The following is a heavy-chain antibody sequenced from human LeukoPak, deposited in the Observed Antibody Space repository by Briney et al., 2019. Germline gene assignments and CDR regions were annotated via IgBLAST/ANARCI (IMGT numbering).Heavy chain of an antibody. J-gene: IGHJ2*01. Sequence: GGSLRLSCAASGFTFTSYWMSWVRQGPGKGLEWVANIKQDGSEKYYVDSVKGRFTISRDNAKNSLYLQMNSLRAEDTAVYYCTTPTHSLSFYWYFDLWGRGTLVTVSS. D-gene: IGHD1-14*01. CDR2: IKQDGSEK. CDR3: TTPTHSLSFYWYFDL. V-gene: IGHV3-7*03. CDR1: GFTFTSYW.